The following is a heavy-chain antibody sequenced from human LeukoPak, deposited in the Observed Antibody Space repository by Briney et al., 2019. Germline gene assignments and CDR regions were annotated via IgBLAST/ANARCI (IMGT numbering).Heavy chain of an antibody. V-gene: IGHV4-31*03. Sequence: LSLTCTVSGGSISSGGYYWSWIRQHPGKGLEWIGYIYYSGSTYYNPSLKSRVTISVDTSKNQFSLKLSSVTAADTAVYYCARNYYGSGSYYLRGAFDIWGQGTMVTVSS. CDR1: GGSISSGGYY. CDR3: ARNYYGSGSYYLRGAFDI. D-gene: IGHD3-10*01. J-gene: IGHJ3*02. CDR2: IYYSGST.